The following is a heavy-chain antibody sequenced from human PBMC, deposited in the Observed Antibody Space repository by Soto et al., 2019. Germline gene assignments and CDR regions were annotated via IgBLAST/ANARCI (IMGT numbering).Heavy chain of an antibody. Sequence: PGGSLRLSCAASGFTFSSYGMHWVRQAPGKGLEWVAVIWYDGSNKYYADSVKGRFTISRDNSKNTLYLEMNSLRVEDTAVYYCARSDGGVYDSSGYYLRDCFDYWGQGTLVTVSS. D-gene: IGHD3-22*01. V-gene: IGHV3-33*01. CDR3: ARSDGGVYDSSGYYLRDCFDY. CDR2: IWYDGSNK. CDR1: GFTFSSYG. J-gene: IGHJ4*02.